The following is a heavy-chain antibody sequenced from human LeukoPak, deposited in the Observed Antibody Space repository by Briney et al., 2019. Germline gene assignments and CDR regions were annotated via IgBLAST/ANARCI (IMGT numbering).Heavy chain of an antibody. CDR1: GYTFTSYG. J-gene: IGHJ6*04. V-gene: IGHV1-18*04. CDR2: ISAYNGNT. CDR3: ARFPALGYCSGGSYCRDYYYYGMDV. Sequence: ASVKVSCKASGYTFTSYGISWVRQAPGQGLEWMGWISAYNGNTNYAQRLQGRVTMTTDTSTSTAYMELRSLRSDDTAVYYRARFPALGYCSGGSYCRDYYYYGMDVWGKGTTVTVSS. D-gene: IGHD2-15*01.